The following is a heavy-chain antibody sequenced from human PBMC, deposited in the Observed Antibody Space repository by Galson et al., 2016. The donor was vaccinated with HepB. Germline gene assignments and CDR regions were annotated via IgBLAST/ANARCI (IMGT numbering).Heavy chain of an antibody. CDR1: GFTFSSYS. J-gene: IGHJ6*02. CDR3: ARDPGFRNGMDV. V-gene: IGHV3-30*03. Sequence: SLRLSCAASGFTFSSYSLNWVRQAPGKGLEWVSAISYDGSFKYYADSVKGRFTISRDNSKNTLHLQMNSLRAEDTAVYYCARDPGFRNGMDVWGQGTTVTVS. CDR2: ISYDGSFK.